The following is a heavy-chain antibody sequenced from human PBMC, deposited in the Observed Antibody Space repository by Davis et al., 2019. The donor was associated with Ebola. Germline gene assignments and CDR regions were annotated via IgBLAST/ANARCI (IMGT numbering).Heavy chain of an antibody. Sequence: GESLKISCAASGFTFTSYAMTWVRQAPGKGLEWVSTISGSGGSTYYADSVKGRFTISRDNSKNTLYLQMNSLRAEDTAVYYCAKSSRGTGYSDDAFDIWGQGTMVSVSS. CDR2: ISGSGGST. CDR1: GFTFTSYA. V-gene: IGHV3-23*01. D-gene: IGHD3/OR15-3a*01. J-gene: IGHJ3*02. CDR3: AKSSRGTGYSDDAFDI.